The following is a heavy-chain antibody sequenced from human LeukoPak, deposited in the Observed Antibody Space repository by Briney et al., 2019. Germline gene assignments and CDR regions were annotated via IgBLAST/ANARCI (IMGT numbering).Heavy chain of an antibody. V-gene: IGHV3-23*01. CDR1: GFTFSSYS. CDR3: GGRYYYDSSTYYPLNY. J-gene: IGHJ4*02. D-gene: IGHD3-22*01. Sequence: AGGSLRLSCAASGFTFSSYSMTWVRQAPGKGLEWVSVIGTSADNTYYADSVKGRFTISRDNSENTLYLQMISLRAEDTAVYYCGGRYYYDSSTYYPLNYWGQGTLVTVSS. CDR2: IGTSADNT.